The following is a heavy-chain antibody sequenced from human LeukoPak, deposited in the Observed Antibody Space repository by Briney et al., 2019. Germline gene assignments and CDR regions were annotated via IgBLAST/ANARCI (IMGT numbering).Heavy chain of an antibody. V-gene: IGHV3-7*05. J-gene: IGHJ4*02. D-gene: IGHD5-18*01. CDR2: IKEDGSEK. CDR3: ARLPLTARRHFDF. CDR1: GFTFSAYW. Sequence: WGSLTLPCAVSGFTFSAYWMSWVRQTPGKGLEWVGNIKEDGSEKYYVDYVKGRFIISRDNAKNSLYVQMNSLRAEDTAVYYCARLPLTARRHFDFWGQGTQVTVSS.